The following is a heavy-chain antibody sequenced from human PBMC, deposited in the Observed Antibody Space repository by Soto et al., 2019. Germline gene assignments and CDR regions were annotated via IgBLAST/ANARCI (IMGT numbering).Heavy chain of an antibody. CDR3: ARDPTGNPGYYGSGSYHTYYGMDV. D-gene: IGHD3-10*01. Sequence: GSLRLSCAASGFTFSSYSMNWVRQAPGKGLEWVSSISSSSSYIYYADSVKGRFTISRDNAKNSLYLQMNSLRAEDTAVYYCARDPTGNPGYYGSGSYHTYYGMDVWGQGTTVTVSS. V-gene: IGHV3-21*04. CDR1: GFTFSSYS. J-gene: IGHJ6*02. CDR2: ISSSSSYI.